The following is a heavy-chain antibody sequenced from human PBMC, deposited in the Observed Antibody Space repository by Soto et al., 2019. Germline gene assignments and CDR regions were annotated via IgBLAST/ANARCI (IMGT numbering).Heavy chain of an antibody. D-gene: IGHD3-3*01. CDR2: IIPIFGTA. J-gene: IGHJ6*02. CDR3: ARGYYDFWSGYSQGYYYYYGMDV. CDR1: GGTFSSYA. V-gene: IGHV1-69*13. Sequence: GASVKVSCKASGGTFSSYAISWVRQAPGQGLEWMGGIIPIFGTANYAQKFQGRVTITADESTSTAYMELSSLRSEDTAVYYCARGYYDFWSGYSQGYYYYYGMDVWGQGTTVTVSS.